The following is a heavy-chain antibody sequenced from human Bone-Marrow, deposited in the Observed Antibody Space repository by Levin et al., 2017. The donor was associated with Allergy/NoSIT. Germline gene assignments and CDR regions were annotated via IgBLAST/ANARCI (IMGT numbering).Heavy chain of an antibody. D-gene: IGHD3-22*01. CDR3: ARDDWPPNYDSSGYYYPGGRYYYYDGMDV. Sequence: GGSLRLSCAASGFTFSSYAMHWVRQAPGKGLEWVAVISYDGSNKYYADSVKGRFTISRDNSKNTLYLQMNSLRAEDTAVYYCARDDWPPNYDSSGYYYPGGRYYYYDGMDVWGQVTTVTVSS. CDR1: GFTFSSYA. V-gene: IGHV3-30-3*01. CDR2: ISYDGSNK. J-gene: IGHJ6*02.